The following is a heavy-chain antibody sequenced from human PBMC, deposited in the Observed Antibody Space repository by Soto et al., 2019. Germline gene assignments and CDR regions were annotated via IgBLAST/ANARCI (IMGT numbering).Heavy chain of an antibody. CDR2: ISWNSGSI. CDR3: AKDIRSAELRFLEWSWGHYYYYYGMDV. Sequence: PGGSLRLSRAASGFTFDDYAMHWVRQAPGKGLEWVSGISWNSGSIGYADSVKGRFTISRDNAKNSLYLQMNSLRAEDTALYYCAKDIRSAELRFLEWSWGHYYYYYGMDVWGQGTTVTVSS. V-gene: IGHV3-9*01. CDR1: GFTFDDYA. J-gene: IGHJ6*02. D-gene: IGHD3-3*01.